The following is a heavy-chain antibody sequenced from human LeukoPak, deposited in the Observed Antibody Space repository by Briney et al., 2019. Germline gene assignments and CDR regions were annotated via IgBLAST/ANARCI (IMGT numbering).Heavy chain of an antibody. D-gene: IGHD6-13*01. Sequence: SETLSLTCTVSGGSISSYYWSWIRQPAGKGLEWIGRIYTSGSTNYNPSLKSRVTMSVDTSKNQFSLKLSSVTAAGTAVYHCARRGGDYSSSSYKGWFDPWGQGTLVTVSS. J-gene: IGHJ5*02. CDR3: ARRGGDYSSSSYKGWFDP. V-gene: IGHV4-4*07. CDR2: IYTSGST. CDR1: GGSISSYY.